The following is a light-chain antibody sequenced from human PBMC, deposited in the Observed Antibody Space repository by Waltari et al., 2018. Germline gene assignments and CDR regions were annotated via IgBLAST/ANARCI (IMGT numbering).Light chain of an antibody. CDR1: QSISNY. J-gene: IGKJ1*01. V-gene: IGKV1-39*01. CDR2: AAS. Sequence: DIQMTQSPSSLSASVGDRVTITCRASQSISNYLNWYQRKPGRAPNLLIYAASILQSGVPSRCSGSRSGTEFTLTISSLQPEDFATYYCQQSYSIPRTFGRGTKVEFK. CDR3: QQSYSIPRT.